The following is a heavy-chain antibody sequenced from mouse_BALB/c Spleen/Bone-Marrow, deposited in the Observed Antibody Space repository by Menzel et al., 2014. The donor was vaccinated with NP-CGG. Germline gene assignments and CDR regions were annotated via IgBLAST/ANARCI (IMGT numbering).Heavy chain of an antibody. J-gene: IGHJ4*01. Sequence: ESGAELVKPGASVKLSCTASGFNIKDTYMHWVKQRPEQGLEWIGRIDPANGNTKYDPKFQGKATITADTSSSTAYLQLSSLTSEDTAVYYCARPIFLWGQGTSVTVSS. V-gene: IGHV14-3*02. CDR1: GFNIKDTY. CDR2: IDPANGNT. CDR3: ARPIFL.